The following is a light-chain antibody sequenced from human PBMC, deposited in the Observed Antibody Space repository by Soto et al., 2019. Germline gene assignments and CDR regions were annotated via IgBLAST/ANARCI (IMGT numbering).Light chain of an antibody. Sequence: EIVLISVLAVLLKSQGERATLSCRASQSVSSYLAWYQQKPGQAPRLLIYDASNRATGIPARFSGSGSGTDFTLTISSLEPEDFAVYYCQQRSNWPPTFGQGTRLEIK. CDR2: DAS. CDR3: QQRSNWPPT. V-gene: IGKV3-11*01. CDR1: QSVSSY. J-gene: IGKJ5*01.